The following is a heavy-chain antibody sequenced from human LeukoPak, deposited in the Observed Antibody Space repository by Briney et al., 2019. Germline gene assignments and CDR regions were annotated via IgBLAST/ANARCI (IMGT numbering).Heavy chain of an antibody. CDR2: TSWNSGSI. Sequence: GGSLRLSCAASGFTFNDYAMHWVRQAPGKGLEWVSGTSWNSGSIGYADSVKGRFTISRDNAKNSLYLQMNSLRTEDTALYYCAKDAYDFRTHKTFDYWGQGTLVTVSS. D-gene: IGHD3-3*01. V-gene: IGHV3-9*01. CDR1: GFTFNDYA. J-gene: IGHJ4*02. CDR3: AKDAYDFRTHKTFDY.